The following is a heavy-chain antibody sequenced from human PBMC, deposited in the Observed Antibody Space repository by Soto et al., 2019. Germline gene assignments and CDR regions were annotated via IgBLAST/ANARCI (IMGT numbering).Heavy chain of an antibody. CDR3: ARGYFDWLLFY. V-gene: IGHV1-69*02. CDR1: GGTFSSYT. D-gene: IGHD3-9*01. J-gene: IGHJ4*02. CDR2: IIPILGIA. Sequence: QVQLVQSGAEVKKPGSSVKVSCKASGGTFSSYTISWVRQAPGQGLEWMGRIIPILGIANYAQKFQGRVTITADKSTSTAYMELSSLRSADTAVYYCARGYFDWLLFYWGQGTLVTVSS.